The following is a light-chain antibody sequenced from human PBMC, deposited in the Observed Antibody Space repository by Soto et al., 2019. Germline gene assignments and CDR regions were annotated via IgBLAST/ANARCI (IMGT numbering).Light chain of an antibody. V-gene: IGLV2-14*03. CDR2: DVT. Sequence: QSVLTQPASVSGSPGQSITISCAGTSSDVGAYNYVSWYQQHPGNAPKLVIYDVTNRPSGVSNRFSGSKSGNTASLTISGLQAEDEADYYCSSYTSSGTYVFGTATKLTVL. CDR3: SSYTSSGTYV. J-gene: IGLJ1*01. CDR1: SSDVGAYNY.